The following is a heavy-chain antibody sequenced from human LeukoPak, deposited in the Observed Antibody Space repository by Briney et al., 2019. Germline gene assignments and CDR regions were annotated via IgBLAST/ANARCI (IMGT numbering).Heavy chain of an antibody. D-gene: IGHD1-26*01. CDR3: ARRGGSPLGAFDI. CDR1: GVSISNYD. J-gene: IGHJ3*02. V-gene: IGHV4-59*01. Sequence: SETLSLTCTVSGVSISNYDWSWIRQPPGKGLELLGYMYYSGSTNYNPSLKSRVTISVDTSKNQFSLKLSSVTAADTAVYYCARRGGSPLGAFDIWGQGTMVTVSS. CDR2: MYYSGST.